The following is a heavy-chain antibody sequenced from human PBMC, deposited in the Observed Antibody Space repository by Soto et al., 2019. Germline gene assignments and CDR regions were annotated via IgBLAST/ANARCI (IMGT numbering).Heavy chain of an antibody. CDR2: LYSGDNT. D-gene: IGHD6-19*01. J-gene: IGHJ4*02. CDR3: ERAVRVEVAGIVDY. Sequence: EVQLVESWGVLVQPGAALRLSCAASGFTGGTTYMSWGRRAPGKGLVRVSILYSGDNTYYADSVKRIFTISTDNYKNTLYLPMKRLSAEDTAVDYCERAVRVEVAGIVDYWGQGTLVTVSS. V-gene: IGHV3-66*01. CDR1: GFTGGTTY.